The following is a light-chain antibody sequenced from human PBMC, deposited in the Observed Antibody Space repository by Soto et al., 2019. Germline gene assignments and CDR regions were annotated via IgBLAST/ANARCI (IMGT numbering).Light chain of an antibody. CDR1: SSNIGSYNL. CDR2: EGS. CDR3: CSFAGSGTQYV. V-gene: IGLV2-23*01. Sequence: QSVLTQPASVSGSLGQSITISCIGTSSNIGSYNLVSWYQHQPGKAPKIMIFEGSKRPSGVSNRFFGSRSGNTASLTISGLPAEDEADYYCCSFAGSGTQYVFGTGTKVTVL. J-gene: IGLJ1*01.